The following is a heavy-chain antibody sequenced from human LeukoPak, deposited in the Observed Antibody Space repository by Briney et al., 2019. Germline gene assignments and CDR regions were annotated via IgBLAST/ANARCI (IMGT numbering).Heavy chain of an antibody. Sequence: QPGGSLRLSCAASGFTVSSNYMSWVRQAPGKGLEWVSVIYSGGSTYYADSVKGRFTISRDNSKNTLYLQMNSLRAEDTAVYYCARLYYDFWSGSLNYYYYYYMDVWGKGTTVIVSS. CDR1: GFTVSSNY. CDR2: IYSGGST. D-gene: IGHD3-3*01. V-gene: IGHV3-53*01. CDR3: ARLYYDFWSGSLNYYYYYYMDV. J-gene: IGHJ6*03.